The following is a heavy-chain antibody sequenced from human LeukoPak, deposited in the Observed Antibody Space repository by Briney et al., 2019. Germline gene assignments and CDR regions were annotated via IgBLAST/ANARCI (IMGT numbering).Heavy chain of an antibody. V-gene: IGHV4-39*07. CDR2: IYYSGST. CDR1: GFTFSSYA. CDR3: ARETIAAMVGYYYGMDV. Sequence: KPGGSLRLSCAASGFTFSSYAMSWVRQAPGKGLEWIGSIYYSGSTYYNPSLKSRVTISVDTSKNQLSLKLSSVTAADTAVYYCARETIAAMVGYYYGMDVRGQGTTVTVSS. J-gene: IGHJ6*02. D-gene: IGHD6-13*01.